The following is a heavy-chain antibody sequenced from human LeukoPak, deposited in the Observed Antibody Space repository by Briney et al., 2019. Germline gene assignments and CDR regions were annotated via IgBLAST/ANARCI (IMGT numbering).Heavy chain of an antibody. CDR2: IIPILGIA. CDR3: ARGNCSGGSCYSSWFDP. Sequence: SVKVSCKASGGTFSSYAISWVRQAPGQGLEWMGRIIPILGIANYAQKFQGRVTITADKSTSTAYMELSSLRSEDTAVYYCARGNCSGGSCYSSWFDPWGQGTLVTVSS. J-gene: IGHJ5*02. V-gene: IGHV1-69*04. D-gene: IGHD2-15*01. CDR1: GGTFSSYA.